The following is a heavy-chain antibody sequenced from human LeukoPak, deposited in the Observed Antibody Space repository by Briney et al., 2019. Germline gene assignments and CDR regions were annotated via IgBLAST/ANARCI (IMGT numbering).Heavy chain of an antibody. J-gene: IGHJ4*02. CDR2: ISSSSSYI. CDR1: GFTFSSYS. CDR3: AGESRRVGEGDFDY. V-gene: IGHV3-21*01. Sequence: GGSLRLPCAASGFTFSSYSMNWVRQALGKGLEWVSSISSSSSYIYYADSVKGRFTISRDNAKNSLYLQMNSLRAEDTAVYYCAGESRRVGEGDFDYWGQGTLVTVSS. D-gene: IGHD1-26*01.